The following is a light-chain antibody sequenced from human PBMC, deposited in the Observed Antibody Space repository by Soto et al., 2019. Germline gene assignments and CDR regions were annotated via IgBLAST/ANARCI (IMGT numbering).Light chain of an antibody. CDR2: EVT. J-gene: IGLJ2*01. CDR3: SSYTSSSVPVI. Sequence: QSALTQPASVSASPGQSITISCTGTSTDIGSYNYVSWYQQHPGKVPKLIIYEVTNRPSGVSNRFSGSKSANTASLTISGLQAEDEADYYCSSYTSSSVPVIFGGGTKLTVL. V-gene: IGLV2-14*01. CDR1: STDIGSYNY.